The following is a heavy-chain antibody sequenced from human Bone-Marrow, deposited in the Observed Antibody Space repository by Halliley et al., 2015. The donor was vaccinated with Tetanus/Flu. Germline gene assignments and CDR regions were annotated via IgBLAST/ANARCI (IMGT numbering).Heavy chain of an antibody. CDR3: ARAGSSYHYYGMDV. V-gene: IGHV3-13*01. CDR2: IGTAADT. D-gene: IGHD3-10*01. Sequence: LEWVSSIGTAADTYYLGSVKGRFTISRENAKNSLYLQMNSLRAEDTAVYYCARAGSSYHYYGMDVWGQGTTVTVSS. J-gene: IGHJ6*02.